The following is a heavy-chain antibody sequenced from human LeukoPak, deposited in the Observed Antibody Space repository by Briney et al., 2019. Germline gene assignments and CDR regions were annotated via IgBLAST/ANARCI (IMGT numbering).Heavy chain of an antibody. CDR2: ISYDKTNK. V-gene: IGHV3-30*04. CDR3: ARVWTGQWPPHYYYMDV. CDR1: GFTFSTYA. J-gene: IGHJ6*03. D-gene: IGHD6-19*01. Sequence: PGGSLRLSCAASGFTFSTYAMHWVRQAPGKGLEWVAVISYDKTNKYYADSVKGRFTISRDNAKNSLYLQMNSLRAEDTAVYYCARVWTGQWPPHYYYMDVWGKGTTVTISS.